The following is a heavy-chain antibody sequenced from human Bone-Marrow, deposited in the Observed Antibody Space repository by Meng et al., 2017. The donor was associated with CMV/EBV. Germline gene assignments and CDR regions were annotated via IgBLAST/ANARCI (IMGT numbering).Heavy chain of an antibody. V-gene: IGHV3-7*01. Sequence: AGSLRLSCAASGFTISSYWRSWVRQAPGKGLEWVANIKQDGSKNYNVDSVKGLFTISRDNAKHSLYLQRNSMRAEATAVYYCARDPRAQQLVPYYYGMDVWGQGTTVTVSS. CDR3: ARDPRAQQLVPYYYGMDV. D-gene: IGHD6-13*01. CDR2: IKQDGSKN. J-gene: IGHJ6*02. CDR1: GFTISSYW.